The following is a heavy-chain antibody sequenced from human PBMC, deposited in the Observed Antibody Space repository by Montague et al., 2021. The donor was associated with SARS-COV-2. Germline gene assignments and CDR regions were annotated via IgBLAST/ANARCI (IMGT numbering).Heavy chain of an antibody. J-gene: IGHJ2*01. CDR1: GGSFSGYY. CDR2: IYYTGST. Sequence: SETLSLTCGVFGGSFSGYYWSWIRQTPGMGLEWIGSIYYTGSTFYTPSLKSRVTISVDTSKNEFSLKLISVTATDTAVYYCARNEEGYGYFDLWGRGTLVTVSS. CDR3: ARNEEGYGYFDL. D-gene: IGHD1-1*01. V-gene: IGHV4-59*05.